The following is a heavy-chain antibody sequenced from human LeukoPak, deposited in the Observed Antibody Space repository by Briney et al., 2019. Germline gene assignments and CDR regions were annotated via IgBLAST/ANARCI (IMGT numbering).Heavy chain of an antibody. V-gene: IGHV1-8*01. CDR1: GYTFTSYD. Sequence: GASVKVSCKASGYTFTSYDINWVRQATGQGLEWMGWMNPNSGNTGYAQKFQGRVTMTRNTSISTAYMELSSLRSEDTAVYYCASGWGYGYRRWINPDAFDIWGQGTMVTVSS. CDR2: MNPNSGNT. D-gene: IGHD5-18*01. J-gene: IGHJ3*02. CDR3: ASGWGYGYRRWINPDAFDI.